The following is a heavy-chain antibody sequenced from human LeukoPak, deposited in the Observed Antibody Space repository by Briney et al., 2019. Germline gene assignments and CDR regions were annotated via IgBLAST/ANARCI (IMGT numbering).Heavy chain of an antibody. CDR2: IGTRSNPI. Sequence: GGSLRLSRAASGFPFIDFSMCGIRQAPGMGLEWISYIGTRSNPIYYADSVKGRFTISRDDAKNSLYLQMNSLRDEDTAVYFCAREDWGIGKDFGYRGPGILVTVSS. J-gene: IGHJ4*02. V-gene: IGHV3-11*01. CDR1: GFPFIDFS. D-gene: IGHD3-16*01. CDR3: AREDWGIGKDFGY.